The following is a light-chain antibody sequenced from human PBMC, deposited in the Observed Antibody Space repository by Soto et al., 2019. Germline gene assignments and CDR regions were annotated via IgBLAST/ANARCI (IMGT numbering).Light chain of an antibody. V-gene: IGKV3D-15*01. Sequence: EIVMTQSPATLSVSRGERATLSCRANQAISSNLAWYQQKPGQAPRLLIYGASSRATDIPDRFSGGGSGTDFSLTISRLQREDFAVYYCQQCGSPPFTFGPGTKVDIK. CDR1: QAISSN. CDR3: QQCGSPPFT. CDR2: GAS. J-gene: IGKJ3*01.